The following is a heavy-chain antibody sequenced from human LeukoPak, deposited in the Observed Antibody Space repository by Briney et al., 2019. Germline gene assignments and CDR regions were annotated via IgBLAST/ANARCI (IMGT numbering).Heavy chain of an antibody. Sequence: SETLSLTCTVSGGSISSYYWSWIRQPPGKGLEWIGYIYTSGSTNYNPSLKSRVTMSVDTSKNQFSLKLSSVTAADTAVYYCAREGFGESFWFDPWGQGTLVTVSS. J-gene: IGHJ5*02. CDR2: IYTSGST. CDR3: AREGFGESFWFDP. D-gene: IGHD3-10*01. CDR1: GGSISSYY. V-gene: IGHV4-4*08.